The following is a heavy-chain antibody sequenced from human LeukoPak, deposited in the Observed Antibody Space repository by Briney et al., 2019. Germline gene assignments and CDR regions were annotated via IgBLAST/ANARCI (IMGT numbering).Heavy chain of an antibody. CDR3: AKDRRYGSGTLDY. J-gene: IGHJ4*02. CDR2: ISGSGGST. V-gene: IGHV3-23*01. CDR1: GFTFSSYA. D-gene: IGHD3-10*01. Sequence: PGGSLRLSCAASGFTFSSYAMSWVRQAPGKGLERVSAISGSGGSTYYADSVKGRFTISRDNSKNTLYLQMNSLRAEDTAVYYCAKDRRYGSGTLDYWGQGTPVTVSS.